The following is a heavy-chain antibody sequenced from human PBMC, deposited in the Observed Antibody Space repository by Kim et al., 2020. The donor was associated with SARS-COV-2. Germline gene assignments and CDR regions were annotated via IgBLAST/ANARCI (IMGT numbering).Heavy chain of an antibody. Sequence: GGSLRLSCAASGFTFSSYAMSWVRQAPGKGLEWVSAISGSGGSTYYADSVKGRFTISRDNSKNTLYLQMNSLRAEDTAVYYCAKDADMVRGVITIEKFDPWGQGTLVTVSS. V-gene: IGHV3-23*01. J-gene: IGHJ5*02. CDR1: GFTFSSYA. CDR2: ISGSGGST. D-gene: IGHD3-10*01. CDR3: AKDADMVRGVITIEKFDP.